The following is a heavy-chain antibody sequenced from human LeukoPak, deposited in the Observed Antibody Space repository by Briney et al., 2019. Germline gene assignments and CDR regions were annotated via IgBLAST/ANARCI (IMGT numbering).Heavy chain of an antibody. Sequence: SETLSLTCIVSSGSTSCSTTCCSWIRQPPGKGLEWIATIYYTGSTNYNPSLKTRVTISLDTSRNQFSMRLTSVTAADTAVYYCAKSGHSYCYTPGRDTWGQGTLVTVSS. CDR2: IYYTGST. D-gene: IGHD3-16*02. V-gene: IGHV4-39*01. CDR3: AKSGHSYCYTPGRDT. J-gene: IGHJ5*02. CDR1: SGSTSCSTTC.